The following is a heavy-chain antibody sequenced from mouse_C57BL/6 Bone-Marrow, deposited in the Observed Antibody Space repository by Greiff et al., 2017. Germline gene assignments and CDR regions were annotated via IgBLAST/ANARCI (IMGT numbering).Heavy chain of an antibody. CDR2: ISSGGSYT. V-gene: IGHV5-6*01. J-gene: IGHJ2*01. Sequence: QLVESGGDLVKPGGSLKLSCAASGFTFSSYGMSWVRQTPDKRLEWVATISSGGSYTYYPDSVKGRFTISRDNAKNTLYLQMSSLKSEDTAMYYCARLAGTYFDYWGQGTTLTVSS. D-gene: IGHD4-1*01. CDR1: GFTFSSYG. CDR3: ARLAGTYFDY.